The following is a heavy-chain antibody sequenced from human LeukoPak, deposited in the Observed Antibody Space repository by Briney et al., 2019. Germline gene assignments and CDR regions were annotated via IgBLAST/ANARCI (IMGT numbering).Heavy chain of an antibody. Sequence: GASVKVSCKASGYTFTGYYMHWVRQAPGQGLEWMGWINPNSGGTNYAQKFQGRVTMTRDTSISTAYMELSRLRSDDTAVYYCARDPSGYYDSTNFDYWGQGTLVTVSS. CDR1: GYTFTGYY. CDR3: ARDPSGYYDSTNFDY. D-gene: IGHD3-22*01. V-gene: IGHV1-2*02. CDR2: INPNSGGT. J-gene: IGHJ4*02.